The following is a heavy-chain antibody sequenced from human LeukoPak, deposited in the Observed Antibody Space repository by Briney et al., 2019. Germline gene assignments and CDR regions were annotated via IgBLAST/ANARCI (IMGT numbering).Heavy chain of an antibody. V-gene: IGHV4-31*11. CDR2: IYYSGST. J-gene: IGHJ4*02. CDR1: GGSISSGGYS. Sequence: SQTLSLTCAVSGGSISSGGYSWSWIRQPPGKGLEWIGYIYYSGSTYYNPSLKSRVTISVDTSKNQFSLKLSSVTAADTAVYYCARQDGDPLYYFDYWGQGTLVTVSS. CDR3: ARQDGDPLYYFDY. D-gene: IGHD4-17*01.